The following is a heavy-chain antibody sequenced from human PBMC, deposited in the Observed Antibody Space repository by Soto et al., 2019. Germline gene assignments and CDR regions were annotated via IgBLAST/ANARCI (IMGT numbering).Heavy chain of an antibody. D-gene: IGHD3-16*01. Sequence: EVQLVQSGGGLVQPGGSLRVSCAASGFNFRGFRMGWVRQAPGKGLEWVANIKTDGSETHYADSAKGRFTISRDNAENALHLQLNNLGLDGAAVYYCVKGAWGASLGQGTPVAVS. V-gene: IGHV3-7*05. CDR2: IKTDGSET. J-gene: IGHJ5*02. CDR3: VKGAWGAS. CDR1: GFNFRGFR.